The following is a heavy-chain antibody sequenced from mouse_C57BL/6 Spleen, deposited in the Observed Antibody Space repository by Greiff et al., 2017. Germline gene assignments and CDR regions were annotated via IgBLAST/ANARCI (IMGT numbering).Heavy chain of an antibody. CDR1: GYSFTDYN. D-gene: IGHD2-4*01. CDR2: INPNYGTT. Sequence: EVQLQQSGPELVKPGASVKISCKASGYSFTDYNMNWVKQSNGKSLAWIGVINPNYGTTSYNQKFKGKATLTVDQSARTDYMQLNSLTSEDSAVDYGARSKDGGLRGWFAYWGQGTLVTVSA. CDR3: ARSKDGGLRGWFAY. V-gene: IGHV1-39*01. J-gene: IGHJ3*01.